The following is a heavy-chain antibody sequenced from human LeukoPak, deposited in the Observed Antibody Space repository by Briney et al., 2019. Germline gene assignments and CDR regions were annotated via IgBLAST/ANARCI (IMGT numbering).Heavy chain of an antibody. Sequence: PGGSLRLSCAASGFTFSSYGMHWVRQAPGKGLEWVAVISHDGSNKYYADSVKGRFTISRDNSKNTLYLQMNSLRAEDTAVYYCAKDMGYDILTGPVSWGQGTLVTVSS. CDR2: ISHDGSNK. CDR1: GFTFSSYG. D-gene: IGHD3-9*01. V-gene: IGHV3-30*18. J-gene: IGHJ5*02. CDR3: AKDMGYDILTGPVS.